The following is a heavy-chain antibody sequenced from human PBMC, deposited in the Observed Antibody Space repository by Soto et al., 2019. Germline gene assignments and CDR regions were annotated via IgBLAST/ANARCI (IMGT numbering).Heavy chain of an antibody. CDR2: IYSAGST. CDR3: ARLWFGDWGSYYFDY. CDR1: GFTVSSNY. J-gene: IGHJ4*02. Sequence: GGSLRLSCAASGFTVSSNYMSWVRQAPGKGLEWVSVIYSAGSTYYADSVKGRFTISRDNSKNTLYLQMNTLRAEDTAVYYCARLWFGDWGSYYFDYWGQGTLVTVSS. D-gene: IGHD3-10*01. V-gene: IGHV3-53*01.